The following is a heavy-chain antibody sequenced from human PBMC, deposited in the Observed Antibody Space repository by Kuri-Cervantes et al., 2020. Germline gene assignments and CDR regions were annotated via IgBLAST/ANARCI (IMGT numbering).Heavy chain of an antibody. CDR3: AKPLLTTGDSRYYYGMDV. CDR1: GLTVSSYA. J-gene: IGHJ6*02. CDR2: ISYGGSNK. D-gene: IGHD7-27*01. V-gene: IGHV3-30*18. Sequence: GGSLRLSCAASGLTVSSYAMSWVRQAPGKWLEWVAVISYGGSNKYYADPVKGRFTISRDNSKNTLYLQLNSLRAEDTAVYYCAKPLLTTGDSRYYYGMDVWGQGTTVTVSS.